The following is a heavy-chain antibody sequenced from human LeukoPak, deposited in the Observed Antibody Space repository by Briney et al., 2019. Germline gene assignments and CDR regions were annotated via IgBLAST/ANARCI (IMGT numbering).Heavy chain of an antibody. CDR1: GFTFSSYW. CDR2: INSDGSST. D-gene: IGHD6-19*01. Sequence: GGSLRLSCAASGFTFSSYWMHWVRQAPGKGLVWVSCINSDGSSTSYADSVKGRFTISRDNAKNTLYLQMNSLRVEDTAVYYCARDFVAVGFYYYYYMDVWGKGTTVTISS. J-gene: IGHJ6*03. CDR3: ARDFVAVGFYYYYYMDV. V-gene: IGHV3-74*01.